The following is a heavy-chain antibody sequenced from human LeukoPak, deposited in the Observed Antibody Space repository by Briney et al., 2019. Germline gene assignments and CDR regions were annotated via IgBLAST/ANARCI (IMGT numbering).Heavy chain of an antibody. D-gene: IGHD6-19*01. V-gene: IGHV3-43*02. CDR2: ISGDGGST. Sequence: GGSLRLSCAASGFTFDDYAMHWVRQAPGKCLEWVSLISGDGGSTYYADSVKGRFTISRDNSKNSLYLQMNSLRTEDTALYYCAKDIKYSSGWYYFDYWGQGTLVTVSS. CDR1: GFTFDDYA. CDR3: AKDIKYSSGWYYFDY. J-gene: IGHJ4*02.